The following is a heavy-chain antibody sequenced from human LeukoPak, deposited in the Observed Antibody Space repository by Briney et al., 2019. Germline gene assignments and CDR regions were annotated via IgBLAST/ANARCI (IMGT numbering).Heavy chain of an antibody. D-gene: IGHD5-18*01. CDR3: ARVPIGYSYGGRLSY. J-gene: IGHJ4*02. V-gene: IGHV3-48*04. CDR1: GFTFSSYS. CDR2: ISSSGSTI. Sequence: QPGGSLRLSCAASGFTFSSYSMNWVRQAPGKGLEWVSYISSSGSTIYYADSVKGRFTISRDNAKNSLYLQMNSLRAEDTAVYYCARVPIGYSYGGRLSYWGQGTLVTVSS.